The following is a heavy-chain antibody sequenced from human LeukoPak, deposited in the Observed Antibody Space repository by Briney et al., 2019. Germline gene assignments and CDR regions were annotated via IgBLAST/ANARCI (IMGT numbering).Heavy chain of an antibody. V-gene: IGHV1-69*06. Sequence: ASVKVSCKASGGTFSSYAISWVRQAPGQGLEWMGGIIPIFGTANYAQKFQGRVTITADKSTSTAYMGLSSLRSEDTAVYYCARAATTVIDYYFDYWGQGTLVTVSS. CDR2: IIPIFGTA. J-gene: IGHJ4*02. CDR3: ARAATTVIDYYFDY. CDR1: GGTFSSYA. D-gene: IGHD4-17*01.